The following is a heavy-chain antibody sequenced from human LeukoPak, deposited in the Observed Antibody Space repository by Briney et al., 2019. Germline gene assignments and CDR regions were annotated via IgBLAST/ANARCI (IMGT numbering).Heavy chain of an antibody. Sequence: ASVKVSCKASGYTFTSYGISWVRQAPGQGLEWMGWISAYNGNTNYAQKLQGRVTMTTDTSTSTAYMELRSLRSDDTAVYYRAREGGGCSSTSCYDYYMDVWGKGTTVTVSS. CDR3: AREGGGCSSTSCYDYYMDV. D-gene: IGHD2-2*01. J-gene: IGHJ6*03. V-gene: IGHV1-18*01. CDR2: ISAYNGNT. CDR1: GYTFTSYG.